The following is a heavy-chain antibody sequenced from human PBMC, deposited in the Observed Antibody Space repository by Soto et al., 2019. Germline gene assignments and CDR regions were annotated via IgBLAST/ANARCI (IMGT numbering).Heavy chain of an antibody. CDR2: IYPGDSDT. CDR3: ARMTTFMSYYYYGMDV. D-gene: IGHD4-17*01. V-gene: IGHV5-51*01. J-gene: IGHJ6*02. Sequence: GESLKISCNGSGYSFTSYWIGWVRQMPGKGLEWMGIIYPGDSDTRYSPSFQGQVTISADKSISTAYLQWSSLKASDTAMYYCARMTTFMSYYYYGMDVWGQGTTVTVSS. CDR1: GYSFTSYW.